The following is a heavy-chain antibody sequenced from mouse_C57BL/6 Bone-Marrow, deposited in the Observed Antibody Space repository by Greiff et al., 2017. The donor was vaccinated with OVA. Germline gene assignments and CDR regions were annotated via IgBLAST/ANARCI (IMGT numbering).Heavy chain of an antibody. CDR2: INPSTGGT. V-gene: IGHV1-42*01. CDR1: GYSFTGYY. D-gene: IGHD1-1*01. Sequence: VQLKQSGPELVKPGASVKISCKASGYSFTGYYMNWVKQSPEKSLEWIGEINPSTGGTTYNQKFKAKATLTVDKSSSTAYMQLKSLTSEDSAVYYCARSRTGPFAYWGQGTLVTVSA. CDR3: ARSRTGPFAY. J-gene: IGHJ3*01.